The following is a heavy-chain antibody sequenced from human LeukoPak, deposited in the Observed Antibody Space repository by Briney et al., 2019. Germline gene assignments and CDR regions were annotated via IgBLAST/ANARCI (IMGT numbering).Heavy chain of an antibody. V-gene: IGHV4-39*01. D-gene: IGHD5-18*01. CDR3: RSTDTAMGPFDY. Sequence: KPSETLSLTCTVSGGSISSSSYYWGWIRQPPGKRLEWIGSIYYTGSTYYNPSLKSRVTISVDTSKNQFSLKLSSVTAADTAVYYCRSTDTAMGPFDYWGQGTLVTVSS. J-gene: IGHJ4*02. CDR1: GGSISSSSYY. CDR2: IYYTGST.